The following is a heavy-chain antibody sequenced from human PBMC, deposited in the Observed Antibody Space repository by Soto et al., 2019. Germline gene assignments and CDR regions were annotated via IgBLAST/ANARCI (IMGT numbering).Heavy chain of an antibody. V-gene: IGHV1-69*13. CDR1: GGTSSSYA. J-gene: IGHJ4*01. CDR2: TIPIFGTA. CDR3: ARAVRAVDGCFEY. Sequence: GASVKVSCKASGGTSSSYAISWVRQAPGQGLEWMGGTIPIFGTANYAQKFQGRVTITADESTSTAYMELSSLRSEDAAVYYCARAVRAVDGCFEYWCHGTLVTVAS. D-gene: IGHD6-19*01.